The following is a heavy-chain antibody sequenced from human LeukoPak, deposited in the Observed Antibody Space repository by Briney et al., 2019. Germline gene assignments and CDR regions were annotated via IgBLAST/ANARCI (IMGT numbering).Heavy chain of an antibody. V-gene: IGHV3-30*02. J-gene: IGHJ6*03. CDR3: AKDQYYDFWSGYQRSGYMDV. Sequence: GGSLRLSCVASEFMFSNYGMHWVRQAPNKGLEWVAFIRYDGTNQYYADSVRGRFTVSRDNSKNTLYLQMNSLRAEDTAVYYCAKDQYYDFWSGYQRSGYMDVWGKGTTVTVSS. CDR1: EFMFSNYG. CDR2: IRYDGTNQ. D-gene: IGHD3-3*01.